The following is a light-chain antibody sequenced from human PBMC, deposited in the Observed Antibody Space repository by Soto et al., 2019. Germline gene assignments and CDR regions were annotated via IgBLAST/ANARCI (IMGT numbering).Light chain of an antibody. J-gene: IGLJ1*01. CDR1: SSDVGGYNY. CDR2: DVS. CDR3: SSYTTSNTRQTV. V-gene: IGLV2-14*01. Sequence: QSVLTQPASVSGSPGQSITISCTGTSSDVGGYNYVSWYQQHPGKAPKFIIYDVSTRPSGVSNRFSGSKSGNTASLTISGLQAEDEADYYCSSYTTSNTRQTVFGTGTKLTVL.